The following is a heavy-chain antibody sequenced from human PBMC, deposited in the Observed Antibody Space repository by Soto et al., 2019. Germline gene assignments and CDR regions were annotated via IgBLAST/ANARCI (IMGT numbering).Heavy chain of an antibody. CDR2: INHSGST. Sequence: SETLSLTCAVYGGSFSGYYWSWIRQPPGKGLEWIGEINHSGSTNYNPSLKSRVTISVDTSKNQFSLKLSSVTAADTAVYYCARYSLRWRFDYWGQGTLVTVSS. CDR3: ARYSLRWRFDY. V-gene: IGHV4-34*01. D-gene: IGHD4-17*01. CDR1: GGSFSGYY. J-gene: IGHJ4*02.